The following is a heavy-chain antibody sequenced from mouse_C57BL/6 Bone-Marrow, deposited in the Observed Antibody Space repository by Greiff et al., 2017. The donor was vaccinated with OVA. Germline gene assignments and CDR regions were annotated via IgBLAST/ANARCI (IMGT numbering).Heavy chain of an antibody. CDR2: IHPNSGST. CDR1: GYTFTSYW. CDR3: ANPDYYGSSYGAMDY. D-gene: IGHD1-1*01. V-gene: IGHV1-64*01. Sequence: QVQLQQPGAELVKPGASVKLSCTASGYTFTSYWMHWVKQRPGQGLEWIGTIHPNSGSTNYNEKFKSKATMSVDNSSSTAYLQLSSLTSEDSAVKYWANPDYYGSSYGAMDYWGQGTSVTVSS. J-gene: IGHJ4*01.